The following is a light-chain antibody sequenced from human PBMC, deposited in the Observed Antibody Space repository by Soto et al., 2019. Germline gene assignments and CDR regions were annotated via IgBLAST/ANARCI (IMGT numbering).Light chain of an antibody. CDR1: SSNIGSNS. CDR3: AAWDDSLDGPI. CDR2: NHH. Sequence: QSVLTQPPSASGTPGQSITISCSGGSSNIGSNSVNWYQQFPGTAPKLLIYNHHQRPSGVPDRFSRSKSGTSSSLAISGLHSEDESDYYCAAWDDSLDGPIFGTGTKVTVL. J-gene: IGLJ1*01. V-gene: IGLV1-44*01.